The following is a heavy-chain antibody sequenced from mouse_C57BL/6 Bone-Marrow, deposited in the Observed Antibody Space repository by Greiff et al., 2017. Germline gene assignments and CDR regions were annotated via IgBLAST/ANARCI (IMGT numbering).Heavy chain of an antibody. CDR2: ISYDGSH. CDR3: ARELYWYFDV. Sequence: EVKLMESGPGLVKPSQSLSLTCSVTGYSITSGYYWNWIRQFPGNKLEWMGYISYDGSHNYNPSLKNRISITRDTSKNQFFLKLNSVTTEDTATYYCARELYWYFDVWGTGTTVTVSS. V-gene: IGHV3-6*01. CDR1: GYSITSGYY. J-gene: IGHJ1*03.